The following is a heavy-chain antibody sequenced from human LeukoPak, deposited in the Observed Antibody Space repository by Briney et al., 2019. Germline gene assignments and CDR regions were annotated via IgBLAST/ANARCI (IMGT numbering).Heavy chain of an antibody. D-gene: IGHD2-21*02. V-gene: IGHV3-30*02. CDR1: GFTFSSYG. CDR2: IRYDGSNK. J-gene: IGHJ4*02. CDR3: AKEPLYCGGDCYEPFDY. Sequence: GGSLRLSCAASGFTFSSYGMHWVRQAPGKGLEWVAFIRYDGSNKYYADSVKGRFTISRDNSKNTLYLQMNSLRAEDTAVYYCAKEPLYCGGDCYEPFDYWGQGTLVTVSS.